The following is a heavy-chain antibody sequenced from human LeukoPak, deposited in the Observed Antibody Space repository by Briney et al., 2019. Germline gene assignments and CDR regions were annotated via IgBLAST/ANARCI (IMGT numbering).Heavy chain of an antibody. J-gene: IGHJ4*02. V-gene: IGHV1-69*13. CDR1: GGTFSSYA. CDR3: AREIGTGLSGGSLLSYSNFDY. D-gene: IGHD2-15*01. CDR2: IIPIFGTA. Sequence: ASVKVSCKASGGTFSSYAISWVRQAPGQGLEWMGGIIPIFGTANYAQKFQGRVTITADESTSTAYMELSSLRSEDTAVYYCAREIGTGLSGGSLLSYSNFDYWGQGTLVTVSS.